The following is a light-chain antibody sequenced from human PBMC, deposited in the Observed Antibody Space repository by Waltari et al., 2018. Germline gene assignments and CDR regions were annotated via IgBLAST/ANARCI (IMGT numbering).Light chain of an antibody. CDR1: QNVERL. J-gene: IGKJ1*01. V-gene: IGKV3-15*01. CDR2: GAY. CDR3: QQYNNWPRT. Sequence: ETLMTQSPATLSLTPGERPTLSCRASQNVERLLAWYQQRPGQAPRLLISGAYTRAPGVPARFSGSGSGTEFTHTITSLQPEDVAHYFCQQYNNWPRTFGPGTRVEL.